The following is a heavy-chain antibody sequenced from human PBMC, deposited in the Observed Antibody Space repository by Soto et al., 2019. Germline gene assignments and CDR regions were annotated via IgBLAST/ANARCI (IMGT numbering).Heavy chain of an antibody. Sequence: QVQPVQSGAEVKKPESSVKVSCKAPGATFSTYVISWVRQAPGQGLEWMGGIIPMFGTANYAQRFQDRVTITADESTNTVYMELSSLRSEDTAVYFCASGIQLWLRRINNGYSGWGQGTLVTVSS. CDR1: GATFSTYV. J-gene: IGHJ4*02. CDR2: IIPMFGTA. V-gene: IGHV1-69*12. CDR3: ASGIQLWLRRINNGYSG. D-gene: IGHD5-18*01.